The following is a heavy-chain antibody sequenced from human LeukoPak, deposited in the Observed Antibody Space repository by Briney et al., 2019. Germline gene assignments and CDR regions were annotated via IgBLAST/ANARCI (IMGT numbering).Heavy chain of an antibody. J-gene: IGHJ6*02. CDR2: ISYDGSDK. CDR3: ARDLQRQLVHGYVYYYGMDV. CDR1: GFIFRNFA. V-gene: IGHV3-30*03. Sequence: SGGSLRLSCAASGFIFRNFAMHWVRQTPGKGLEWVALISYDGSDKYFRDSVKGRFTVSRDNSKNTLYLQMNSLRAEDTAVYYCARDLQRQLVHGYVYYYGMDVWGQGTTVTVSS. D-gene: IGHD6-13*01.